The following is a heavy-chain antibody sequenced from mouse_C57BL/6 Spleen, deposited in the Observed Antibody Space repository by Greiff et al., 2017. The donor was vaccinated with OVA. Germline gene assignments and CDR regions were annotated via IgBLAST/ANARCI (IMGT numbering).Heavy chain of an antibody. V-gene: IGHV1-59*01. CDR1: GYTFTSYW. J-gene: IGHJ4*01. CDR2: IDPCDGYT. D-gene: IGHD2-5*01. Sequence: QVQLQQPGAELVKPGTSVKLSCKASGYTFTSYWMHWVKQRPGQGLEWIGVIDPCDGYTNYNQKFKGKATMTVDTSSSTAYMQRSRLTSADSAVYDCARGDSTHVAMDYWGQGTADTVAS. CDR3: ARGDSTHVAMDY.